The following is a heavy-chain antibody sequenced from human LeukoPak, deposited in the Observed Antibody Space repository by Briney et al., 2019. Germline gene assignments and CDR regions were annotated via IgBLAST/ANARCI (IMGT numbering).Heavy chain of an antibody. CDR3: ARSYDSSGYYPRQYFQH. V-gene: IGHV1-24*01. D-gene: IGHD3-22*01. Sequence: GASVKVSCKVSGYTLTELSMHWVRQAPGKGLEWMGGFDPEDGETIYAQKFQGRVTITADESTSTAYMELSSLRSEDTAVYYCARSYDSSGYYPRQYFQHWGQGTLVTVSS. CDR1: GYTLTELS. J-gene: IGHJ1*01. CDR2: FDPEDGET.